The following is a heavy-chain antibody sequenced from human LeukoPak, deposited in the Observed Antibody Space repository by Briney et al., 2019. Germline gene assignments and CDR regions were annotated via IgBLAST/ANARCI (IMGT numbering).Heavy chain of an antibody. D-gene: IGHD3-10*01. CDR1: GYTFTSYG. CDR3: AGVLLWFGVAGYYYYMDV. J-gene: IGHJ6*03. Sequence: GASVKVSCKASGYTFTSYGISWVRQAPGQGLEWMGWISAYNGNTNYAQKLQGRVTMTTDTSTGTAYMELRSLRSDDTAVYYCAGVLLWFGVAGYYYYMDVWGKGTTVTISS. CDR2: ISAYNGNT. V-gene: IGHV1-18*01.